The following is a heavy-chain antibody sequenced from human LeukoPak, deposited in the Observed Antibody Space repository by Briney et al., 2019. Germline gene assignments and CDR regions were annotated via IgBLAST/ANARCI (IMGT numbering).Heavy chain of an antibody. J-gene: IGHJ5*02. CDR1: GYTFTSYG. CDR3: ARDTRYSSGRYNWFDP. Sequence: VASVKVSCKASGYTFTSYGISWVRQAPGQGLEWMGWISAYNGNTNYAQKLQGRVTMTTDTSTSTAYMELRSLRSDDTAVYYCARDTRYSSGRYNWFDPWGQGTLVTVSS. V-gene: IGHV1-18*01. D-gene: IGHD6-19*01. CDR2: ISAYNGNT.